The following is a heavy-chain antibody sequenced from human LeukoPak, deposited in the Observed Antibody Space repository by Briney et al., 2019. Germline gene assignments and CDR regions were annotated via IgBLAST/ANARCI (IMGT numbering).Heavy chain of an antibody. V-gene: IGHV1-69*13. CDR3: ARGYGSGSYPQTYNWFDP. J-gene: IGHJ5*02. Sequence: SVKVSCKASGYTFTSYYMHWVRQAPGQGLEWMGGIIPIFGTANYAQKFQGRVTITADESTSTAYMELSSLRSEDTAVYYCARGYGSGSYPQTYNWFDPWGQGTLVTVSS. CDR2: IIPIFGTA. D-gene: IGHD3-10*01. CDR1: GYTFTSYY.